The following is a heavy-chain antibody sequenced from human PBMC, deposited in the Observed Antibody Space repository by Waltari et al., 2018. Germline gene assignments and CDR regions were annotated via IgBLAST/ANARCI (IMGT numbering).Heavy chain of an antibody. CDR2: MSYSGAT. CDR3: ATYIGASVGTAAFDV. D-gene: IGHD5-12*01. CDR1: Y. V-gene: IGHV4-39*01. Sequence: YGGWIRQPPGQVLEWIATMSYSGATYNSPSLESRVTVSRDTSKNQLSLKLASVTAADTAVYYCATYIGASVGTAAFDVWGQGTMVTVSS. J-gene: IGHJ3*01.